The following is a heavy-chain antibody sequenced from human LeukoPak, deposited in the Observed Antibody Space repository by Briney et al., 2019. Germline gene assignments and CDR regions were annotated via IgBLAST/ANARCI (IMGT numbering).Heavy chain of an antibody. J-gene: IGHJ4*02. CDR1: AFSFRTAW. CDR2: IKDIGDGGTT. V-gene: IGHV3-15*01. D-gene: IGHD3-22*01. CDR3: TTGRYDRNAYVDH. Sequence: PGESLRLSCAASAFSFRTAWMTWVRQAPGRGLEWLGRIKDIGDGGTTDYAAPVKGTFTISRDDSINTLYLQMNNLKTEDTAVYYCTTGRYDRNAYVDHWGQGTLVTVSS.